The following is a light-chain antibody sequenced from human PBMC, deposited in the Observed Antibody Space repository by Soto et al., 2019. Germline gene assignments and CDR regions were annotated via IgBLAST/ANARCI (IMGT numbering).Light chain of an antibody. V-gene: IGLV2-14*01. CDR3: TSYTTDSTYV. J-gene: IGLJ1*01. CDR2: EVS. Sequence: QSALTQPASVSGSPGQSITISCTGTSNDIGGYNYVSWLQQHPGEAPKLIIYEVSNRPSGVSNRFSGSKSGNTASLTITGLQPEDEASYYCTSYTTDSTYVFGTGTKLTVL. CDR1: SNDIGGYNY.